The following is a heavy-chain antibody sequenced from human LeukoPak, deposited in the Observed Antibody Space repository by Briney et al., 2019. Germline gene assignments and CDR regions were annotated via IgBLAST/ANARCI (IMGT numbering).Heavy chain of an antibody. V-gene: IGHV3-21*01. CDR3: ARFRIVGATSDAFDI. D-gene: IGHD1-26*01. J-gene: IGHJ3*02. CDR2: ISGSSSYI. Sequence: PGGSLRLSCAASGFTFSSYSMNWVRQAPGKGLEWVSSISGSSSYIYYADSVKGRFTISRDNAKNSLYLQMNSLRAEDTAVYYCARFRIVGATSDAFDIWGQGTMVTVSS. CDR1: GFTFSSYS.